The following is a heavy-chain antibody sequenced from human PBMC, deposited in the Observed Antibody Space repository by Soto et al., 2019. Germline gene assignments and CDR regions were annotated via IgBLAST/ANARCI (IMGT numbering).Heavy chain of an antibody. D-gene: IGHD6-6*01. Sequence: SETLSLTCTVSGGSVSRGIYYGIWIRQPPGKVLEWIGYIYYSGSTNYNPSLKSRVTISVDTSKNQFSLKLSSVTAADTAVYYCARCSIAARPGSDPSWFDPWGQGTLVTVSS. CDR1: GGSVSRGIYY. CDR2: IYYSGST. J-gene: IGHJ5*02. V-gene: IGHV4-61*01. CDR3: ARCSIAARPGSDPSWFDP.